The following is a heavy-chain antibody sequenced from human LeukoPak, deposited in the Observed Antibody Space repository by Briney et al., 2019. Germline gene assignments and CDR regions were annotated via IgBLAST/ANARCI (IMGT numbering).Heavy chain of an antibody. Sequence: SETLSLTCTVSGGSISSGSYYWSWIRQPAGKGLEWIGRIYTSGSANYNPSLKSRVTMSVDTSKNQFSLKLSSVTAADTAVYYCAGRQNAFDIWGQGTMVTVSS. J-gene: IGHJ3*02. CDR3: AGRQNAFDI. CDR2: IYTSGSA. CDR1: GGSISSGSYY. V-gene: IGHV4-61*02.